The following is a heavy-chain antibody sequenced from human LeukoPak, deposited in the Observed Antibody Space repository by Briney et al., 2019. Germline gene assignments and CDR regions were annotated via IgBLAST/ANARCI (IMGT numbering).Heavy chain of an antibody. D-gene: IGHD6-13*01. V-gene: IGHV3-7*01. CDR3: ARDSAGNDY. CDR1: GFPFSSYE. CDR2: IKQDGSEK. Sequence: GGSLRLSCAGSGFPFSSYEMNWLRQAPGKGLEWVANIKQDGSEKYYVDSVKGRFTISRDNAKNSLYLQMNSLRAEDTAMYYCARDSAGNDYWGQGTLVTVSS. J-gene: IGHJ4*02.